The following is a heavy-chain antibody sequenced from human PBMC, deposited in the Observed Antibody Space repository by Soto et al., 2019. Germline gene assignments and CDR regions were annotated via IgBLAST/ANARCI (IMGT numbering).Heavy chain of an antibody. Sequence: QVQLVESGGGVVQPGRSLRLSCAASGFTFSSYGMHWVRQAPGKGLEWVAVIWYDGSNKYYADSVKGRFTISRDNSKNQQYQQNNRLEAKDTAVYYYARDGYCSGHTCYSFPVFDYWGQGTLVTVYS. V-gene: IGHV3-33*01. CDR1: GFTFSSYG. CDR3: ARDGYCSGHTCYSFPVFDY. J-gene: IGHJ4*02. D-gene: IGHD2-15*01. CDR2: IWYDGSNK.